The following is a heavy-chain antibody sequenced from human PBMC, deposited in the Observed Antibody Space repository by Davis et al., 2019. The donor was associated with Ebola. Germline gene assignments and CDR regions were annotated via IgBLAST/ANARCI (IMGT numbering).Heavy chain of an antibody. Sequence: GGSLRLSCAASGFTVSSNYMSWVRQAPGKGLEWVSGIYSGGSTYCADSVKGRFTISRDNSKNTLFLQMNTLRAEDAAVYYCAGGTRSGWHLEYWGQGTPVTVSS. CDR3: AGGTRSGWHLEY. D-gene: IGHD6-19*01. J-gene: IGHJ4*02. V-gene: IGHV3-53*01. CDR2: IYSGGST. CDR1: GFTVSSNY.